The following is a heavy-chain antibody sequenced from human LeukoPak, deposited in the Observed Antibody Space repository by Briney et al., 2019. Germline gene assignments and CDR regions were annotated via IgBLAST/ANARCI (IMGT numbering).Heavy chain of an antibody. Sequence: GGSLRLSCVGSGFTFRSHAMSWVRQAPGKGLEWVSAISGSGGSTYYADSVKGRFTISRDNSKNTLYLQMNSLRAEDTAVYYCAKGAYYDSSGYSFDYWGQGTLVTVSS. CDR1: GFTFRSHA. CDR2: ISGSGGST. D-gene: IGHD3-22*01. J-gene: IGHJ4*02. CDR3: AKGAYYDSSGYSFDY. V-gene: IGHV3-23*01.